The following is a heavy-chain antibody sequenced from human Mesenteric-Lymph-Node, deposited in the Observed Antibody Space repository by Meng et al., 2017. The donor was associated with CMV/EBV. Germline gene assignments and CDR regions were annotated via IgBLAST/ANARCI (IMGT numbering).Heavy chain of an antibody. D-gene: IGHD3-3*01. CDR3: AKDRDFWSGFPFDALDM. CDR2: ISGSGTST. J-gene: IGHJ3*02. CDR1: GFTFSSYA. V-gene: IGHV3-23*01. Sequence: GESLKISCTASGFTFSSYAMGWVRQAPGKGLDWVSGISGSGTSTFYADSVQGRFTISRDNSKRTVYLHMSSLRADDTAVYYCAKDRDFWSGFPFDALDMWGQGTRVTVSS.